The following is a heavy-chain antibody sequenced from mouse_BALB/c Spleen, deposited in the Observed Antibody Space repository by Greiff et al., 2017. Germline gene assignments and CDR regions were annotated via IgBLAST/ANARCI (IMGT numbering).Heavy chain of an antibody. CDR3: ARITTANYAMDY. D-gene: IGHD1-2*01. J-gene: IGHJ4*01. CDR2: IYWDDDK. CDR1: GFSLSTSGMG. V-gene: IGHV8-12*01. Sequence: QVTLKESGPGILQPSQTLSLTCSFSGFSLSTSGMGVSWIRQPSGKGLEWLAHIYWDDDKRYNPSLKSRLTISKDTSRNQVFLKITSVDTADTATYYCARITTANYAMDYWGQGTSVTVSS.